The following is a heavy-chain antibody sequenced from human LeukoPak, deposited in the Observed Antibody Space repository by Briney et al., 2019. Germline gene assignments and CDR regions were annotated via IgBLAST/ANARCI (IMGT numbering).Heavy chain of an antibody. Sequence: VASVKVSCKASGYTFTGYNMHWGRQAPGQGLEWMGWINPNSGGTNYAQKFQGRVTMTRDTSISTAYMELSRLRSDDTAVYYCARNRLLWHQLLSSWFDPWGQGTLVTVSS. CDR1: GYTFTGYN. CDR2: INPNSGGT. J-gene: IGHJ5*02. D-gene: IGHD2-2*01. CDR3: ARNRLLWHQLLSSWFDP. V-gene: IGHV1-2*02.